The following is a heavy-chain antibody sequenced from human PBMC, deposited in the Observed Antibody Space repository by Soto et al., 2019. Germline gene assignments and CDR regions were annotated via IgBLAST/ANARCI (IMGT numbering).Heavy chain of an antibody. V-gene: IGHV4-39*01. CDR3: ARTPIVVVVAATGTN. D-gene: IGHD2-15*01. CDR1: GGSISSGDYY. Sequence: SETLSLTCTVSGGSISSGDYYWSWIRQPPGKGLEWIGSIYYSGSTYYNPSLKSRVTISVDTSKNQFSLKLSSVTAADTAVYYCARTPIVVVVAATGTNWGQGTLVTVSS. CDR2: IYYSGST. J-gene: IGHJ4*02.